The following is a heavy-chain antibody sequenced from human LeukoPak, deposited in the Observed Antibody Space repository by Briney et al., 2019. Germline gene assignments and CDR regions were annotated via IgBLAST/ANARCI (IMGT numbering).Heavy chain of an antibody. Sequence: PSETLSLTCTVSGVSITGSYWSWIRQSPGKGLESIGYISSTGSANYNPSLKSRVTMSVDTSKNQFSLRLTSVTAADTAVYYCANRGVWGPGTTVIVSS. V-gene: IGHV4-59*01. D-gene: IGHD3-10*01. CDR2: ISSTGSA. J-gene: IGHJ6*02. CDR3: ANRGV. CDR1: GVSITGSY.